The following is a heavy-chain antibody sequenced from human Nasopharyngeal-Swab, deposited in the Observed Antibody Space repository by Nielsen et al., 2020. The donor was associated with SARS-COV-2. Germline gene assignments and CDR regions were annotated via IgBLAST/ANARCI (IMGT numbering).Heavy chain of an antibody. CDR3: ASGRDYSQRDFDY. D-gene: IGHD4-11*01. J-gene: IGHJ4*02. CDR2: INSDGSST. Sequence: WIRQPPGKGLVWVSRINSDGSSTSYADSLKGRFTISRDNAKNTLYLQMNSLRAEDTAVYYCASGRDYSQRDFDYWGQGTLVTISS. V-gene: IGHV3-74*01.